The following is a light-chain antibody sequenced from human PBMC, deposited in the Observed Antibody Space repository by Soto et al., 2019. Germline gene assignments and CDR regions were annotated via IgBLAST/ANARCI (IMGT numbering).Light chain of an antibody. CDR3: QQHSNSLWT. CDR1: QSVNSRY. J-gene: IGKJ1*01. Sequence: THSPGTLSLSPGERATVSCRASQSVNSRYFAWYQQKPRQAPMLLIYATSNRATGIPDRFSGSGSRTAFPLTISRLEPEDFAAFYCQQHSNSLWTFGQGTKV. V-gene: IGKV3-20*01. CDR2: ATS.